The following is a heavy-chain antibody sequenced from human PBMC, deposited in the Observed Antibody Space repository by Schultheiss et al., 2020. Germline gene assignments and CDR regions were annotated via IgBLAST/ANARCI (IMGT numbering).Heavy chain of an antibody. Sequence: GESLKISCAASGFTFSSYAMSWVRQAPGKGLEWVSAISGSGGSTYYADSVKGRFTISRDNSKNTLYLQMNSLRAEDTAVYYCAKADILTGYFNPAKNWGQGTLVTVSS. CDR3: AKADILTGYFNPAKN. CDR2: ISGSGGST. J-gene: IGHJ4*02. D-gene: IGHD3-9*01. CDR1: GFTFSSYA. V-gene: IGHV3-23*01.